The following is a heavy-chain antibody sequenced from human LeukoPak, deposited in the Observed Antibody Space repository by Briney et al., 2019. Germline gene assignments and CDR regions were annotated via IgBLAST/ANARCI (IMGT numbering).Heavy chain of an antibody. CDR2: IYTSGST. D-gene: IGHD3-3*01. CDR3: ARDYPITIFGVVIRTRVWFDP. Sequence: PSETLSLTCTVPGGSISSYYWSWIRQPAGKGLEWIGRIYTSGSTNYNPSLKSRVTMSVDTSKNQFSLKLSSVTAADTAVYYCARDYPITIFGVVIRTRVWFDPWGQGTLVTVSS. V-gene: IGHV4-4*07. CDR1: GGSISSYY. J-gene: IGHJ5*02.